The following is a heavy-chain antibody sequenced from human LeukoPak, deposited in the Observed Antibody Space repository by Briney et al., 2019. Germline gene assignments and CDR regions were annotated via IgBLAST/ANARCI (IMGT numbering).Heavy chain of an antibody. J-gene: IGHJ5*02. CDR3: ARVVGGSLRRFWFDP. Sequence: SVKVSCKASGGTFRSYAISWVRQAPGQGLEWMGGIIPIFGTANYAQKFQGRVTITADESTSTAYMELSSLRSEDTAVYYCARVVGGSLRRFWFDPWGQGTLVTVSS. CDR2: IIPIFGTA. V-gene: IGHV1-69*13. CDR1: GGTFRSYA. D-gene: IGHD2-2*01.